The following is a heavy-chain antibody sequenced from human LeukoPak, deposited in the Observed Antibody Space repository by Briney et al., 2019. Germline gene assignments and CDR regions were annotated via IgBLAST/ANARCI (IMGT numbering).Heavy chain of an antibody. CDR1: GGSFSGYY. CDR3: ARGRILTGYLGLDY. J-gene: IGHJ4*02. D-gene: IGHD3-9*01. CDR2: INHSGST. V-gene: IGHV4-34*01. Sequence: SETLSLTCAVYGGSFSGYYWSWIRQPPGKGLGWIGEINHSGSTNYNPSLKSRVTISVDTSKNQFSLKLSSVTAADTAVYYCARGRILTGYLGLDYWGQGTLVTVSS.